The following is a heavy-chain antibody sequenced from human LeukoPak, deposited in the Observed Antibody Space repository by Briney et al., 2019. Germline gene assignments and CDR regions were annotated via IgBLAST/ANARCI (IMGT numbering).Heavy chain of an antibody. Sequence: PSETLSLTCALYGGSFSGYYWSWIRQPPGKGLEWIGEINHRGSTNYNPSLKSRVTISVDTSKNQFSLKLSSVTAADTGVYYCARGPITFDYWGQGTLVTVSS. CDR1: GGSFSGYY. D-gene: IGHD3-10*01. CDR3: ARGPITFDY. J-gene: IGHJ4*02. V-gene: IGHV4-34*01. CDR2: INHRGST.